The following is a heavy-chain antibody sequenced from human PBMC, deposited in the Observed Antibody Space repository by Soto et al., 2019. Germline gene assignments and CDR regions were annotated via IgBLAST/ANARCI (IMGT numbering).Heavy chain of an antibody. CDR2: ISWNSGSI. Sequence: GKVLELVSGISWNSGSIAYADSVKGRFTISRDNAKNSLYLQMNSLRAEDTALYYCFIFQAKDGIRETVTVSAFLLNRSSDL. CDR3: FIFQAKDGIRETVTVSAFLLNRSSDL. D-gene: IGHD3-3*01. J-gene: IGHJ2*01. V-gene: IGHV3-9*01.